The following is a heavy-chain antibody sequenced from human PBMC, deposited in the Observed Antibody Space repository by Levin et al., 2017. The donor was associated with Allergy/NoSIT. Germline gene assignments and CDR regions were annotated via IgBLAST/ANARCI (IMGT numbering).Heavy chain of an antibody. J-gene: IGHJ4*02. Sequence: GESLKISCGASGFSFSNYAMNWVRQAPGKGLEWVSGMSGSSGHTYYADSVRGRFTISRDNSNNTLYLQMNNLRGEDTAVYYCARGVVGFLEWLFDFWGQGTLVIVSS. CDR2: MSGSSGHT. D-gene: IGHD3-3*01. V-gene: IGHV3-23*01. CDR1: GFSFSNYA. CDR3: ARGVVGFLEWLFDF.